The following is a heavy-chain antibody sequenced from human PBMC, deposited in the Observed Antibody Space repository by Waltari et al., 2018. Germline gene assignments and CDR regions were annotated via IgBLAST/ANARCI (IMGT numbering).Heavy chain of an antibody. D-gene: IGHD2-15*01. J-gene: IGHJ4*02. Sequence: QVQLVQSGAEVKKPGASVKVSCKASGYTFTSYVMHWVRQAPGQRLEWMGWINAGNGNTKSSQRFQGRVTITRDTSASTAYMELSSPRSEDTAVYYCARGKGRWLDYWGQGTLVTVSS. CDR3: ARGKGRWLDY. V-gene: IGHV1-3*01. CDR2: INAGNGNT. CDR1: GYTFTSYV.